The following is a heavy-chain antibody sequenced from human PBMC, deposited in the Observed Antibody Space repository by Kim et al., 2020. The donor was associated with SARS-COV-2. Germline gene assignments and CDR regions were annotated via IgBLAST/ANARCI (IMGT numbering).Heavy chain of an antibody. D-gene: IGHD3-9*01. CDR1: GDSVSSNSAA. Sequence: SQTLSLTCAISGDSVSSNSAAWNWIRQSPSRGLEWLGRTYYRSKWYNDYAVSVKSRITINPDTSKNQFSLQLNSVTPEDTAVYYCARDQILTGYYHLYNWFDPWGQGTLVTVSS. V-gene: IGHV6-1*01. J-gene: IGHJ5*02. CDR3: ARDQILTGYYHLYNWFDP. CDR2: TYYRSKWYN.